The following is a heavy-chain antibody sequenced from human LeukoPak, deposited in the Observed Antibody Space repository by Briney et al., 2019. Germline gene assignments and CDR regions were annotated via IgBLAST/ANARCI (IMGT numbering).Heavy chain of an antibody. J-gene: IGHJ4*02. V-gene: IGHV2-5*02. Sequence: SGPTLVNLTQTLTLTCTFSGFSLSTSGVGVGWIRQPPGKALEWLALIYWDDDKRYSPSLKSRLTITKDTSKSQVVLTMTNMDPVDTATYYCAHRSAFKYCFDYWGQGTLVTVSS. CDR2: IYWDDDK. CDR3: AHRSAFKYCFDY. CDR1: GFSLSTSGVG.